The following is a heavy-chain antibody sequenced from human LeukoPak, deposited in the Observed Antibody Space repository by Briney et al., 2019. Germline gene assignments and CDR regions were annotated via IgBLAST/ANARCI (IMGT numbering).Heavy chain of an antibody. CDR3: AKAESDGRRLRGAKWYFDL. CDR2: ISGSGATT. CDR1: GFTFSSYS. J-gene: IGHJ2*01. Sequence: QTGGSLRLSCAASGFTFSSYSMNWVRQAPGKGLEWVSSISGSGATTYSADSLRDRFAISRDNSEKTLFLQMNSLRAEDTAVYYCAKAESDGRRLRGAKWYFDLWGRGTLVTVSS. V-gene: IGHV3-23*01. D-gene: IGHD4-17*01.